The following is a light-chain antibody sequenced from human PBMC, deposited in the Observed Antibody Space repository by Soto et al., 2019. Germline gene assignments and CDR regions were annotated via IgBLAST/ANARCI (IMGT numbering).Light chain of an antibody. CDR3: QQSYSTPWT. J-gene: IGKJ1*01. V-gene: IGKV1-39*01. CDR1: QSISSS. CDR2: GAS. Sequence: DIQMTQSPSSLSASVGDRVTITCRTSQSISSSLNWYQQKPGKAPNLLMYGASSLQSGVPSRFSGSGSGTDFTLTISSLQPEDFATYYCQQSYSTPWTFDQGTKVEIK.